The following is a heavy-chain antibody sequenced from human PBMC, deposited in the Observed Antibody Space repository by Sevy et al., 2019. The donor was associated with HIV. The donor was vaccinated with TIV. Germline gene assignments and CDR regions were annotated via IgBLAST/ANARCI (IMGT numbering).Heavy chain of an antibody. CDR3: AGGASDSTGPWYFHY. CDR1: GFTFSSYA. V-gene: IGHV3-23*01. CDR2: ISSSTATT. D-gene: IGHD3-22*01. Sequence: GGSLRLSCAASGFTFSSYAMSWVRQAPGKGLEWVSSISSSTATTHYADSVKGRFTISNSKNTLYLQMNSLRVEDTAVYFCAGGASDSTGPWYFHYWGQGTLVTVSS. J-gene: IGHJ4*02.